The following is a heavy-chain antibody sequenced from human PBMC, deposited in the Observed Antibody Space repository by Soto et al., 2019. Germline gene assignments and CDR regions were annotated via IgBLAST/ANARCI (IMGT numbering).Heavy chain of an antibody. V-gene: IGHV3-48*01. D-gene: IGHD6-13*01. Sequence: GGSLRLSCAASGFTFSDYSMNWVRQVPGKGLEWVSYISSSGTTIYYADSVKGRFTISRDNVQNSLFLQMSSLRAEDTAVYYCARVALAAGGPGSWGQGTLVTVSS. CDR1: GFTFSDYS. CDR3: ARVALAAGGPGS. CDR2: ISSSGTTI. J-gene: IGHJ5*02.